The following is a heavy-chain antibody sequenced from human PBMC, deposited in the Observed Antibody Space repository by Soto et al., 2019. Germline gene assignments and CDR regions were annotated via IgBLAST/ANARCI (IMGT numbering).Heavy chain of an antibody. Sequence: EVQLVESGGNLIQPGGSLRLSCAASGFTFSSYWMHWVRQAPGKGLVWVSRINSDGSSTSYVDSVKGRFTISRDNAKNTLYLQMNSLSVEDTAVYYCARRGQEGPGPAHWGQGTLVTVSS. CDR2: INSDGSST. V-gene: IGHV3-74*01. CDR1: GFTFSSYW. J-gene: IGHJ4*02. CDR3: ARRGQEGPGPAH.